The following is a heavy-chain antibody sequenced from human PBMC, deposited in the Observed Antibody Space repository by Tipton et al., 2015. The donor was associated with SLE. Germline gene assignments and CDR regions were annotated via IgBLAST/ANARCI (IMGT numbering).Heavy chain of an antibody. V-gene: IGHV3-30*18. Sequence: SLRLSCAASGFTFSSYGMHWVRQAPGKGLEWVAVISYDGNNKYYADSVKGRFTISRDNSKNTLYLQMSSLTTEDTAVYYCVKRDCSDGSCWGQGTLVTVSS. CDR2: ISYDGNNK. J-gene: IGHJ4*02. CDR1: GFTFSSYG. CDR3: VKRDCSDGSC. D-gene: IGHD2-15*01.